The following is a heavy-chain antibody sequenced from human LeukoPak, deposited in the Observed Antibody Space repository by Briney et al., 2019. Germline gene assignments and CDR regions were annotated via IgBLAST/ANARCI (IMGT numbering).Heavy chain of an antibody. D-gene: IGHD5-18*01. J-gene: IGHJ4*02. CDR2: ISGSGGST. CDR3: AKADTAMALVELFDY. Sequence: ASVKVSCKASGGTFSSYAMSWVRQAPGKGLEWVSAISGSGGSTYYADSVKGRFTISRDNSKNTLYLQMNSLRAEDTAVYYCAKADTAMALVELFDYWGQGTLVTVSS. CDR1: GGTFSSYA. V-gene: IGHV3-23*01.